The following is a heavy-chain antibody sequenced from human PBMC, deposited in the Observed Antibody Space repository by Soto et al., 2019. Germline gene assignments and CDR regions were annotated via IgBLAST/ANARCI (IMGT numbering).Heavy chain of an antibody. J-gene: IGHJ4*02. V-gene: IGHV1-46*01. CDR3: ATPGLGTGRYFFHD. D-gene: IGHD2-8*02. CDR2: INPNGGTT. Sequence: QVQLVQSGAVVTKPGASVKVSCKASGYTFTSYYMHWVRQAPGQRLEYMGIINPNGGTTHYAQKFQGRVTISRDNSKNTLYLQMNSLRAEDTAVYYCATPGLGTGRYFFHDWGQGTLVTVSS. CDR1: GYTFTSYY.